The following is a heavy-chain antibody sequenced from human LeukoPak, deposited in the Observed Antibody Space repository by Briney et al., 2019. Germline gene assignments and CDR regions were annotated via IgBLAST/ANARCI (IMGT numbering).Heavy chain of an antibody. CDR1: GGSISSSSYY. J-gene: IGHJ3*02. CDR3: ASVDVVVVAASHAFDI. D-gene: IGHD2-15*01. Sequence: PSETLSFACTVSGGSISSSSYYWGWIRQPPGKGLEWIGSIYYSGSTYYNPSLKSRVTISVDTSKNQFSLKLSSVTAADTAVYYCASVDVVVVAASHAFDIWGQGTMVTVSS. V-gene: IGHV4-39*01. CDR2: IYYSGST.